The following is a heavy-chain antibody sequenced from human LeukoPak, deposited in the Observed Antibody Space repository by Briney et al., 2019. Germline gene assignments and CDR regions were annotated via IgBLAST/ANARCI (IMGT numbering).Heavy chain of an antibody. CDR2: IHTSGST. J-gene: IGHJ4*02. D-gene: IGHD3-3*02. CDR3: ARARYTNIFFDY. V-gene: IGHV4-4*07. CDR1: GGSISSYY. Sequence: SETLSLTCTVSGGSISSYYWSWIRQPAGKGLEWIGRIHTSGSTNYNPSLKSRVTMSVDTSKNKFSLKLSSVTAADTAVYYCARARYTNIFFDYWGQGTLVTVSS.